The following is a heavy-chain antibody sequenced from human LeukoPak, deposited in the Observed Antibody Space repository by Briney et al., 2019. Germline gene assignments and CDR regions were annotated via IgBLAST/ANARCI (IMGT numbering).Heavy chain of an antibody. CDR2: IKSKTDGGTT. D-gene: IGHD2-2*01. CDR1: GFTFSNAW. Sequence: GALRLSCAASGFTFSNAWMSWVRQAPGKGLEWVGRIKSKTDGGTTDYAAPVKGRFTISRDDSKNTLYLQMNSLRAEDTAVYYCAKDTGQLRWGQGTLVTVSS. CDR3: AKDTGQLR. V-gene: IGHV3-15*01. J-gene: IGHJ4*02.